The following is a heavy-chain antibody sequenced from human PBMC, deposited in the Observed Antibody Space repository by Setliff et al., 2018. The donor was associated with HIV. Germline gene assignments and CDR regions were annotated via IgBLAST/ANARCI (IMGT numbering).Heavy chain of an antibody. D-gene: IGHD2-8*02. Sequence: ASETLSLTCAVSGGSISSDNWWTWVRQPPGKGLEWIGEIYHSEYTNYNASLKSRVSMSVDKSKNQFSLKLTSVTAAGTAVYYCARVDDTGSSKDHYWGQGTPVTVSS. CDR1: GGSISSDNW. CDR3: ARVDDTGSSKDHY. J-gene: IGHJ4*02. V-gene: IGHV4-4*02. CDR2: IYHSEYT.